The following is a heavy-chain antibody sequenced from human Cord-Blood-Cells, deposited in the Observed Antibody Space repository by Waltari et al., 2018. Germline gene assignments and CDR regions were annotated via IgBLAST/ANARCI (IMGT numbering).Heavy chain of an antibody. D-gene: IGHD6-6*01. J-gene: IGHJ3*02. CDR3: AISSIAARLDAFDI. CDR2: INPNSGGT. CDR1: GYTFTGYY. Sequence: QVQLVQSGAEVKKPGASVKVSCKASGYTFTGYYMHWVRQAPGQGLEWMGWINPNSGGTKYAQKFQGWVTMTRDTSISTAYMELSRLRSDDTAVYYCAISSIAARLDAFDIWGQGTMVTVSS. V-gene: IGHV1-2*04.